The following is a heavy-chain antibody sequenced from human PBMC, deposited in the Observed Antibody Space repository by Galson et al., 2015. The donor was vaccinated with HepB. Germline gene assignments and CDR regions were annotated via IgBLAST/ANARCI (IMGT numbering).Heavy chain of an antibody. V-gene: IGHV3-11*01. CDR3: ARSAGWFDP. CDR2: ISGDGVTK. J-gene: IGHJ5*01. CDR1: GFTFSDFY. Sequence: SLRLSCAAFGFTFSDFYMSWLRQAPGKGPEWISHISGDGVTKKYADSVRGRFTIYRDNAKNSLFLQMYSLRAEDTAVYYCARSAGWFDPWGQGTLVTVS. D-gene: IGHD3-10*01.